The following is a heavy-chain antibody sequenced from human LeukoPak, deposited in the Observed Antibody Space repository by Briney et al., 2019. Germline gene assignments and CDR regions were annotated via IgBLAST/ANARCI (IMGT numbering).Heavy chain of an antibody. V-gene: IGHV3-23*01. J-gene: IGHJ4*02. CDR3: ARDHLDGSGYLDY. CDR1: GFTFSSSA. Sequence: SGGSLRLSCAASGFTFSSSAMSWVRQVPGKGLEWVSGISASGGSTNYADSVRGRFTISRDNSKNTLYVQMNSLRAEDTAVYYCARDHLDGSGYLDYWGQGTLVTVSS. CDR2: ISASGGST. D-gene: IGHD2-15*01.